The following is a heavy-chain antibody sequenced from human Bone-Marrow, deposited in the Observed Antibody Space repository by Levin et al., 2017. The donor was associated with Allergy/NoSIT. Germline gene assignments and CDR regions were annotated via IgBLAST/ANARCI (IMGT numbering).Heavy chain of an antibody. J-gene: IGHJ6*02. CDR2: IYYSGNT. D-gene: IGHD3-3*01. V-gene: IGHV4-39*01. Sequence: SETLSLTCTVSGDSISNSAYYWAWIRQPPGKGLEWIGCIYYSGNTYYNPSLRSRVTLSVDTSKTQFSLKLSSVTAADTSVYYCARLLAGDSWSGPRGMDVWGQGTTVIVSS. CDR3: ARLLAGDSWSGPRGMDV. CDR1: GDSISNSAYY.